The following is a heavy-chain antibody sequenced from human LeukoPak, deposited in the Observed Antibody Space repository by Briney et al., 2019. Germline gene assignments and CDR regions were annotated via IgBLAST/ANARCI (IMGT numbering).Heavy chain of an antibody. Sequence: GGSLRLSCAASGFTFRSYGMHWVRQAPGKGLEWVAFIQFDGNNQYYADSVKGRFTISRDNSKNSLYLQMNSLRAEDTALYYCAKDIAVAGRGFDYWGQGTLVTVSS. CDR2: IQFDGNNQ. V-gene: IGHV3-30*02. CDR1: GFTFRSYG. D-gene: IGHD6-19*01. J-gene: IGHJ4*02. CDR3: AKDIAVAGRGFDY.